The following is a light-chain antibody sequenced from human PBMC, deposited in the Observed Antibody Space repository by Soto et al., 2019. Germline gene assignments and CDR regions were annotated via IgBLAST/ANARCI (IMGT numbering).Light chain of an antibody. J-gene: IGKJ1*01. CDR2: DAS. CDR3: QQYENYWT. V-gene: IGKV1-5*01. CDR1: QSISSW. Sequence: EIQMTQTHSTLSATAGDRVTITCRASQSISSWLAWYQHKPGKAPKLLIYDASNLDSGVPSRFSGSGSGTEFSLTISNLQPDDCATYYCQQYENYWTFGQ.